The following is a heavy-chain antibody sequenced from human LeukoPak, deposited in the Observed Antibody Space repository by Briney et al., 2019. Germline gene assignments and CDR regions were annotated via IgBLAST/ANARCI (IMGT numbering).Heavy chain of an antibody. J-gene: IGHJ3*02. CDR2: LNPDGINT. CDR1: GFTFSNYW. Sequence: GGSLRLSCAASGFTFSNYWMHWVRQTPGKGLVWVSRLNPDGINTNYADSVKGRFTISRDNAKNTLYLQMNSLRAEDTAVYYCARGSSSWRNALDIWGQGTMVTVSS. D-gene: IGHD6-13*01. V-gene: IGHV3-74*01. CDR3: ARGSSSWRNALDI.